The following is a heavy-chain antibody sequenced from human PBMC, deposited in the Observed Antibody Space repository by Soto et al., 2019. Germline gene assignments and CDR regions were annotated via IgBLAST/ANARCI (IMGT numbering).Heavy chain of an antibody. CDR3: ARERKLWIQRWSSMAYYYYGMDV. J-gene: IGHJ6*02. Sequence: QVQLVQSGAEVKKPGSSVKVSCKASGGTFSSYAISWVRQAPGQGLEWMGGIIPIFGTANYAQKFQGRVTITADEYTSTAYLELSSLRSEDTAVDYCARERKLWIQRWSSMAYYYYGMDVWGQGPTVTVSS. CDR1: GGTFSSYA. V-gene: IGHV1-69*01. D-gene: IGHD5-18*01. CDR2: IIPIFGTA.